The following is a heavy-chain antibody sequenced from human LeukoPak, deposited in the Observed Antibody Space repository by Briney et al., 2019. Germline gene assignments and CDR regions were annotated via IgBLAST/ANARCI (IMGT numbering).Heavy chain of an antibody. CDR2: IYSGGST. V-gene: IGHV3-53*04. J-gene: IGHJ3*02. CDR3: ARGPYGSGSYYNGGDAFDI. Sequence: PGGSLRLSCAASGFTVSSNYMSWVRQAPGKGLEWVSVIYSGGSTYYADSVKGRFTISRHNSKNTLYLQMNSLRAEDTAVYYCARGPYGSGSYYNGGDAFDIWDQGTMVTVSS. D-gene: IGHD3-10*01. CDR1: GFTVSSNY.